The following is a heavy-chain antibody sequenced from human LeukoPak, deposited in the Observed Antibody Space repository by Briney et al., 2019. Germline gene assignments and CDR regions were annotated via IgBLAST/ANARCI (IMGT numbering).Heavy chain of an antibody. J-gene: IGHJ4*02. CDR3: AKGLTWDSTSCSD. CDR2: IVGSGGNM. CDR1: GFSFSSYA. Sequence: QPGGSLRLSCAASGFSFSSYAMSWVRQAPGKGLEWVSAIVGSGGNMYYADSVKGRFTISRDNFKSTLYLQMNSLRAEGTAVYYCAKGLTWDSTSCSDWGQGTLVTVSS. V-gene: IGHV3-23*01. D-gene: IGHD2-2*01.